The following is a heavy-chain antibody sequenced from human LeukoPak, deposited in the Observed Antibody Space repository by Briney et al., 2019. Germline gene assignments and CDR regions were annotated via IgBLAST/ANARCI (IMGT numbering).Heavy chain of an antibody. CDR2: ISYDGSNK. V-gene: IGHV3-30*04. D-gene: IGHD4-17*01. Sequence: GGSLRLSCAASGFTFSSYAMHWVRQAPGKGLEWVAVISYDGSNKYYADSVKGRFTISRDNSKNTLYLQMNSLRAEDTAVYYCAEDPGTVTPVYWGQGTLVTVSS. CDR3: AEDPGTVTPVY. J-gene: IGHJ4*02. CDR1: GFTFSSYA.